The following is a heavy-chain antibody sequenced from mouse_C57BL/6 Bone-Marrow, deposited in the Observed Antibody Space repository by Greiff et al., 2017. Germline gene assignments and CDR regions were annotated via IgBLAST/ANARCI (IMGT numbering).Heavy chain of an antibody. Sequence: VQLQQPGAELVRPGTSVKLSCKASGYTFTSYWMHWVKQRPGQGLEWIGVFDHSDSYTNYYQKFKGKATLTVDTSSSTAYMQLSSLTSEDSAVVYCESCDYDWFAYWGQGTLVTVSA. CDR2: FDHSDSYT. V-gene: IGHV1-59*01. CDR1: GYTFTSYW. CDR3: ESCDYDWFAY. D-gene: IGHD2-4*01. J-gene: IGHJ3*01.